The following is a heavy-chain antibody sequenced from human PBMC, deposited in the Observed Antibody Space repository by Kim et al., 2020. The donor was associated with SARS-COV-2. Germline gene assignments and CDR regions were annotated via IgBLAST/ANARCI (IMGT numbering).Heavy chain of an antibody. J-gene: IGHJ3*02. Sequence: SETLSLTCTVSGGSISSSSYYWGWIRQPPGKGLEWIGSIYYSGSTYYNPSLKSRVTISVDTSKNQFSLKLSSVTAADTAVYYCARVRLGHDALDIGGQETMVTVSS. CDR3: ARVRLGHDALDI. D-gene: IGHD7-27*01. V-gene: IGHV4-39*07. CDR2: IYYSGST. CDR1: GGSISSSSYY.